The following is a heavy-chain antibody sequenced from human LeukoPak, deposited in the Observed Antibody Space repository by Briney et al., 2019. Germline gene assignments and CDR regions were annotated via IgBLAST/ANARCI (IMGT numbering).Heavy chain of an antibody. Sequence: SESLSLTCTVSGGSISSSSSYWGWIRQPPGKGLDYIGYIYYSGSTNYNPSLKSRVTISLDTSKNQFSLKLSSVTAADTAVYYCARGKWDLESGEAFDIWGQGTMVTVSS. D-gene: IGHD1-26*01. V-gene: IGHV4-61*05. CDR3: ARGKWDLESGEAFDI. CDR1: GGSISSSSSY. J-gene: IGHJ3*02. CDR2: IYYSGST.